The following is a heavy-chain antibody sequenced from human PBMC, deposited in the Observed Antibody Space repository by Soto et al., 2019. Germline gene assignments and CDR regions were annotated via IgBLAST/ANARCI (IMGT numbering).Heavy chain of an antibody. CDR2: IWSDGNNR. D-gene: IGHD3-10*01. CDR1: GFMFSNHG. CDR3: VRGKNGTDEASDY. J-gene: IGHJ4*02. V-gene: IGHV3-33*01. Sequence: QVQLVESGGGVVQPGRSLRLSCAASGFMFSNHGMHWVRQAPGKGLEWVAVIWSDGNNRYYADSVKGRFTISRDNSKNWVYRKINSLRAEDTAVYYWVRGKNGTDEASDYWGQGTLVTVSS.